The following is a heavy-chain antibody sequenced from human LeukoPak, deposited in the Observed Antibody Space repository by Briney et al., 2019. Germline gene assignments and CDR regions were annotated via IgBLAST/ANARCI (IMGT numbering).Heavy chain of an antibody. CDR2: INPSGGST. J-gene: IGHJ6*03. CDR1: GYTFTSYY. CDR3: AKDIGTWEAIAAAGPTLDYYYYMDV. Sequence: ASVKVSCKASGYTFTSYYMHWVRQAPGQGLEWMGIINPSGGSTSYAQKFQGRVTMTRDTSTSTVYMELSSLRAEDTAVYYCAKDIGTWEAIAAAGPTLDYYYYMDVWGKGTTVTVSS. V-gene: IGHV1-46*01. D-gene: IGHD6-13*01.